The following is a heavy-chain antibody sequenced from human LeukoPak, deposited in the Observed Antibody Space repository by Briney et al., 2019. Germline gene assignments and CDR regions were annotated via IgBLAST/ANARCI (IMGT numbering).Heavy chain of an antibody. CDR1: GFIFSSNP. V-gene: IGHV3-53*01. CDR2: IYSGGTT. D-gene: IGHD3-10*01. Sequence: GGSLRLSCEASGFIFSSNPMAWVRQAPGKGLEWVSIIYSGGTTYYADSVKGRFTISRDNSKNTLYLQMNSLRAEDTAVYYCARLYYYVSGTYSRYFDYWGQGTLVTVSS. CDR3: ARLYYYVSGTYSRYFDY. J-gene: IGHJ4*02.